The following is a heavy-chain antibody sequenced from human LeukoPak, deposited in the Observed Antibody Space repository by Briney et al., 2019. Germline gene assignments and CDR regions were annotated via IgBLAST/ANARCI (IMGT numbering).Heavy chain of an antibody. J-gene: IGHJ4*02. CDR1: GYTFTGYY. CDR3: ARGKTYGGYPDFPNDY. CDR2: MNPDSGGT. Sequence: ASVKVSCKTSGYTFTGYYIHRVRQAPGQGLEWMGWMNPDSGGTTYAQKFQGRVSMTRDTSINTAYMELKRLRSDDTAVYYCARGKTYGGYPDFPNDYWGQGTLVTVSS. V-gene: IGHV1-2*02. D-gene: IGHD5-12*01.